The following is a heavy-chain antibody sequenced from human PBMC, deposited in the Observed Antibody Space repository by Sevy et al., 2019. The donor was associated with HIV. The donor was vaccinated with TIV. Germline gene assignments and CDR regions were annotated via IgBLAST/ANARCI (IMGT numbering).Heavy chain of an antibody. Sequence: QPSETLSLTCTVSGGSITSLYWNWIRQPPGKGLEWIANIYYNGHINYNPSLKSRVTLSLDTSKNQFSLRLSSVTAADTAMYYCAGENAWGRGYSWGQGTLVTVSS. J-gene: IGHJ4*02. D-gene: IGHD1-26*01. V-gene: IGHV4-59*08. CDR2: IYYNGHI. CDR3: AGENAWGRGYS. CDR1: GGSITSLY.